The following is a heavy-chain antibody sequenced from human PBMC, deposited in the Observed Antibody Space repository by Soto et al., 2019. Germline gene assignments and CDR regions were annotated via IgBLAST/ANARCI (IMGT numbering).Heavy chain of an antibody. Sequence: GGSLRLSCAASGFTFDVYAMHWVRQAPGKGLEWVSGISWNSGSIGYADSVKGRFTISRDNAKNSLYLQMNSLRAEDTALYYCAKDMGYSSSWLFDYWGQGTLVTSPQ. CDR1: GFTFDVYA. J-gene: IGHJ4*02. D-gene: IGHD6-13*01. CDR3: AKDMGYSSSWLFDY. V-gene: IGHV3-9*01. CDR2: ISWNSGSI.